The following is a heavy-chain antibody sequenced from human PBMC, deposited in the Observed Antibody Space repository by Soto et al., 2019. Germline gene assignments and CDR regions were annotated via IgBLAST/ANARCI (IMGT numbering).Heavy chain of an antibody. J-gene: IGHJ4*02. CDR2: VNQDGSEK. V-gene: IGHV3-7*01. D-gene: IGHD4-4*01. CDR3: SRARDYSSN. CDR1: GYIFSTYW. Sequence: VRLVESGGDLVQPGGSLRLSCAASGYIFSTYWISWVRQAPGKGLEWVANVNQDGSEKYYGDSVKGRFTISRDNAKNSVYLQMNSLGVDDTAVYYCSRARDYSSNWGQGTLVTVSS.